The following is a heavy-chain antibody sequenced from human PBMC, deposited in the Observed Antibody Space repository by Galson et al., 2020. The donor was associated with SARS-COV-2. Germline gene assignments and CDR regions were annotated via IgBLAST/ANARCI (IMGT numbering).Heavy chain of an antibody. D-gene: IGHD2-2*01. J-gene: IGHJ6*04. CDR3: ATTPLVVPAPTQLMDV. CDR2: FDPEAGES. Sequence: ASVMVSCKVSGNTLTDLSMHWVRQTPGKGLEWMGGFDPEAGESIYAQKFQGRLIMTEDTSTDTAYMELSSLRSEDTAVYYCATTPLVVPAPTQLMDVWGKGTTVTVSS. CDR1: GNTLTDLS. V-gene: IGHV1-24*01.